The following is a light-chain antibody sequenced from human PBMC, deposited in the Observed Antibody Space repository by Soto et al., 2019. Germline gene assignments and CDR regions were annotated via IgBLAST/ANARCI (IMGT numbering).Light chain of an antibody. Sequence: IVLTQSPGTLSLSPGERVTLSCRASQSVSSTYLAWYQQKPGQAPRLLVYALSRRATGIPDRFSGSGSGTDFTLTISRLEPEDFAVYYCQQYNTSPPGYTFGQGTMLEIK. CDR2: ALS. CDR1: QSVSSTY. V-gene: IGKV3-20*01. CDR3: QQYNTSPPGYT. J-gene: IGKJ2*01.